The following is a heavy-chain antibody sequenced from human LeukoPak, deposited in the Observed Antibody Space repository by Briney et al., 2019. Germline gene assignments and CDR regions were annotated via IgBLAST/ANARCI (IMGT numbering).Heavy chain of an antibody. Sequence: QAGGSLRLSCAASGFTFDDYAMHWVRQAPGKGLEWVAFIRYDGSNKYYADSVKGRFTISRDNSKNTLYLQMNSLRAEDTAVYYCAKGGDRTYYYYYMDVWGKGTTVTISS. CDR2: IRYDGSNK. D-gene: IGHD2-21*02. CDR1: GFTFDDYA. J-gene: IGHJ6*03. CDR3: AKGGDRTYYYYYMDV. V-gene: IGHV3-30*02.